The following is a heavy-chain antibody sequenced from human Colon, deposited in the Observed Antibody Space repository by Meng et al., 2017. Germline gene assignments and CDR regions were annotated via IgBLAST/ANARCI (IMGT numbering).Heavy chain of an antibody. CDR3: ARVKSGSYFGY. CDR1: GFTFSSYW. J-gene: IGHJ4*02. Sequence: GGSLRLSCAASGFTFSSYWTHWVRQAPGKGLEWVSRIYSDGSSTSYADPVKGRFTISRGNAKNKLYLQMNNLRADDTAVYYCARVKSGSYFGYWGQGTLLTVSS. CDR2: IYSDGSST. D-gene: IGHD1-26*01. V-gene: IGHV3-74*01.